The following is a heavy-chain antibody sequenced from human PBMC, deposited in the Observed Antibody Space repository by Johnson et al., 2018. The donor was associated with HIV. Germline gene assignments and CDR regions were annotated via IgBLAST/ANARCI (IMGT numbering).Heavy chain of an antibody. CDR1: GFTFDDYA. D-gene: IGHD4-23*01. J-gene: IGHJ3*02. CDR3: AKDMGYGGNPGAFDI. CDR2: ISWNSGSI. Sequence: VQLVESGGGLVQPGRSLRLSCAASGFTFDDYAMHWVRQAPGKGLEWVSGISWNSGSIGYADSVQGRITISRDHAKNSLYLQMNSLRAEDTALYYCAKDMGYGGNPGAFDIWGQGTMVTVSS. V-gene: IGHV3-9*01.